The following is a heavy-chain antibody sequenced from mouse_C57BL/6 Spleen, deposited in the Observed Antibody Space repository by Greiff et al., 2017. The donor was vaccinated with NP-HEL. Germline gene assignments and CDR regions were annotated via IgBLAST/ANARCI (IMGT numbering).Heavy chain of an antibody. J-gene: IGHJ3*01. V-gene: IGHV1-19*01. Sequence: EVKLQESGPVLVKPGASVKMSCKASGYTFTDYYMNWVKQSHGKSLEWIGVINPYNGGTSYNQKFKGKATLTVDKSSSTAYMELNSLTSEDSAVYYCARRDGYWFAYWGQGTLVTVSA. CDR1: GYTFTDYY. D-gene: IGHD2-3*01. CDR3: ARRDGYWFAY. CDR2: INPYNGGT.